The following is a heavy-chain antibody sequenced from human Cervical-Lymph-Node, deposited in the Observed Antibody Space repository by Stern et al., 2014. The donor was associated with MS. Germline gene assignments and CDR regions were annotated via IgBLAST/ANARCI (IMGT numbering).Heavy chain of an antibody. CDR2: IYPDDSDI. CDR3: ARPPPRRKWDDPNYGMDV. V-gene: IGHV5-51*03. J-gene: IGHJ6*02. D-gene: IGHD1-1*01. CDR1: GYTFTNNW. Sequence: VQLVQSGAEVKKPGESLKISCKGSGYTFTNNWIAWVRQMPGKGLEWMGIIYPDDSDIRYSPSLQGQVTISADQSISTAYLQWRSLKAADSAVYYGARPPPRRKWDDPNYGMDVWGQGTTVTVSS.